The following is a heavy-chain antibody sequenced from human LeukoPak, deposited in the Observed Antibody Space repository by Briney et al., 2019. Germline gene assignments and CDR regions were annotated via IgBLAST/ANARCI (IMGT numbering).Heavy chain of an antibody. CDR2: IYYSGST. D-gene: IGHD2-8*01. CDR1: GGSISSSSYY. CDR3: ARLARPDIVLMVYAISSHYFDY. V-gene: IGHV4-39*01. J-gene: IGHJ4*02. Sequence: SETLSLTCTVSGGSISSSSYYWGWIRQPPGKGLEWIGSIYYSGSTYYNPSLKSRVTISVDTSKNQFSLKLSSVTAADTAVYYCARLARPDIVLMVYAISSHYFDYWGQGTLVTVSS.